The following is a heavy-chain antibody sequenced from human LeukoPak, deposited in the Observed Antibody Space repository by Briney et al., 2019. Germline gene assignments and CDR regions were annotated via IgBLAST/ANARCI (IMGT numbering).Heavy chain of an antibody. D-gene: IGHD3-10*01. CDR3: AKDLIPNMVRGVMPDY. V-gene: IGHV3-23*01. J-gene: IGHJ4*02. CDR1: GFTFSSYA. Sequence: GGSLRLSCAASGFTFSSYAMSWVRQAPGKGLEWVSAISGSGGSTYYADSVKGRFTISRDNSKNTLYLQMNSLRAEDTAVYYCAKDLIPNMVRGVMPDYWGQGTLVTVSS. CDR2: ISGSGGST.